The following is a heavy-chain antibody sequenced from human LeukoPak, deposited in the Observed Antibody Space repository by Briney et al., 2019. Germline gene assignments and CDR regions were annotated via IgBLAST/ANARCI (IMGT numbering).Heavy chain of an antibody. D-gene: IGHD2-15*01. Sequence: GGSLRLSCAASGFTFSSYSMNWVRQAPGKGLEWVSSISSSSSYIYYADSVKGRFTISRDNAKNSLYLQMNSLRAEDTAVYYCARGQSCCSGGSCYSGALDYWGQGTLVTVSS. CDR3: ARGQSCCSGGSCYSGALDY. J-gene: IGHJ4*02. V-gene: IGHV3-21*01. CDR1: GFTFSSYS. CDR2: ISSSSSYI.